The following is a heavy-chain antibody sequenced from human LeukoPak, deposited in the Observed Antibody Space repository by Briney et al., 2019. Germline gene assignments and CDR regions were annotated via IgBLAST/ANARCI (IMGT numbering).Heavy chain of an antibody. CDR3: AASIRARYFDC. Sequence: GGSLRLSCAASGVTVSTNYMSWVRQAPGKGLEWVSVIYSGGATTYYADSVQGRFTISRDNSKNTLYLQMNSLRAEDTAVYYCAASIRARYFDCWGQGTLVTVSS. V-gene: IGHV3-53*01. D-gene: IGHD3-16*01. J-gene: IGHJ4*02. CDR2: IYSGGATT. CDR1: GVTVSTNY.